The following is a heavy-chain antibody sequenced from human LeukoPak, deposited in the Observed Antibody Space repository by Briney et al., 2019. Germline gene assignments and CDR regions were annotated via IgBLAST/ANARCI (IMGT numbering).Heavy chain of an antibody. CDR3: AKMQGYFDY. CDR1: GLTFSSYG. J-gene: IGHJ4*02. Sequence: GGSLRLSCEASGLTFSSYGMSWVRQAPGKGLQWVSAITGDGTTTYYADSVKGRFTISRDNSKNMLYLKMSRLRAEDTAVYYCAKMQGYFDYWGQGTLVPVSS. CDR2: ITGDGTTT. V-gene: IGHV3-23*01.